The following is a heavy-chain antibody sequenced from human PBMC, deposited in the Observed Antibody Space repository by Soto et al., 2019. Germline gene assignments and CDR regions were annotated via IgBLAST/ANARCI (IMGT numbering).Heavy chain of an antibody. CDR1: GFTFSSYW. J-gene: IGHJ3*01. CDR3: ARAQYTGSYFDACDV. V-gene: IGHV3-74*01. D-gene: IGHD1-26*01. CDR2: INSDGSST. Sequence: GGSLRLSCAASGFTFSSYWMHWVRQAPGKGLVWVSRINSDGSSTSYADSVKGRFTISRDNAKNTLYVQMNSLTVEDTAVYYCARAQYTGSYFDACDVWGQGTMVTVS.